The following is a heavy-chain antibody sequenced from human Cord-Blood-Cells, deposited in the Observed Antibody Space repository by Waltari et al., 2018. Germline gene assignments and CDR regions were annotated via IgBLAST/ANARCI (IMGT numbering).Heavy chain of an antibody. D-gene: IGHD6-13*01. CDR2: ISGSGGRT. V-gene: IGHV3-23*01. CDR1: GFTFSSYA. Sequence: EVQLLESGGGLVQPGGSLRLSCAASGFTFSSYAMSWVRQAPGKGLEWVSAISGSGGRTYYADSVKGRFTISRDNSKNTLYLQMNSLRAEDTAVYYCAKGLPYSSSWYSYFQHWGQGTLVTVSS. CDR3: AKGLPYSSSWYSYFQH. J-gene: IGHJ1*01.